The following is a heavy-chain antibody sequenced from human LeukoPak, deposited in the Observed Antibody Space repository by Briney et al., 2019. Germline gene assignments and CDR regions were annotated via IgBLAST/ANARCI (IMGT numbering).Heavy chain of an antibody. CDR2: MNPNSGNT. Sequence: ASVKVSCKASGYTFTSYDINWVRQATGQVLEWMGWMNPNSGNTGYAQKFQGRVTMTSNTSISTAYMELSGLTSEDTAVYYCARGLRREQQLLRAFDSWGQGTLVTVSS. J-gene: IGHJ4*02. D-gene: IGHD6-13*01. V-gene: IGHV1-8*01. CDR1: GYTFTSYD. CDR3: ARGLRREQQLLRAFDS.